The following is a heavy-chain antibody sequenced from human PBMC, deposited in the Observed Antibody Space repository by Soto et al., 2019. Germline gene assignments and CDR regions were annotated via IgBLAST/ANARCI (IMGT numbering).Heavy chain of an antibody. CDR1: GYPFTGYY. D-gene: IGHD3-22*01. Sequence: ASVKVSCKASGYPFTGYYRHWVRQAPGQGLEWMGWINPNSGGTKSAQKVQGRVTMTRDTSISTAYMELSRLRSDDTAVYYCARRKGDYYDSSGYHYYFDYWGQGTLVTVSS. CDR3: ARRKGDYYDSSGYHYYFDY. J-gene: IGHJ4*02. CDR2: INPNSGGT. V-gene: IGHV1-2*02.